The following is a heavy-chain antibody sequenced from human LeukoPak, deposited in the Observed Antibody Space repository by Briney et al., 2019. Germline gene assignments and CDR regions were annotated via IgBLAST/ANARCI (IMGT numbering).Heavy chain of an antibody. CDR1: GFSFSIYD. D-gene: IGHD3-22*01. Sequence: PGGSLRLSCAASGFSFSIYDMHWVRQATGKGLEWVSAIGIAGDTYYPGSVKGRFTISRENAKNSLYLQMNSLRVGDTAVYYCARDRYDTNSGYFDLWGRGTLVTVSS. J-gene: IGHJ2*01. V-gene: IGHV3-13*01. CDR3: ARDRYDTNSGYFDL. CDR2: IGIAGDT.